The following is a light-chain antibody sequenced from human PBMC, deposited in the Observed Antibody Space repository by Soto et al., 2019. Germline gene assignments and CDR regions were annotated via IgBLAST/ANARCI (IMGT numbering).Light chain of an antibody. Sequence: QSALTQPASVSGSPGQSITISCTGTSRDVGGYNYVSWYQQHPGKAPKLMIYEVNNRPSGVSNRFSGSKSGNTASLTFSGLQAEDEADYYCSSYTTSSTRVFGGGTKVTVL. J-gene: IGLJ3*02. CDR1: SRDVGGYNY. CDR2: EVN. CDR3: SSYTTSSTRV. V-gene: IGLV2-14*01.